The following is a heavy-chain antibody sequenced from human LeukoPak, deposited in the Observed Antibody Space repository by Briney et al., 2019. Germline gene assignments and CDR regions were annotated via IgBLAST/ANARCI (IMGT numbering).Heavy chain of an antibody. CDR3: AKDRGAGDDYFDY. D-gene: IGHD1-26*01. CDR2: ISYDGNNK. V-gene: IGHV3-30*18. Sequence: GGALRLSCAASGFTFITYGMDWVRQAPGKGLEWVAVISYDGNNKYYADSVKGRFTISRDNSKNTLHLQMNSLRAEDTAVYYCAKDRGAGDDYFDYWGQGTLVTVSS. J-gene: IGHJ4*02. CDR1: GFTFITYG.